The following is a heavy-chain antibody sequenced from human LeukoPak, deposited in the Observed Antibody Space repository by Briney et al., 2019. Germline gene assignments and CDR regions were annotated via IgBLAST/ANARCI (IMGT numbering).Heavy chain of an antibody. CDR3: ARHEYSGSYYGLSWFDP. CDR2: IYYSGST. V-gene: IGHV4-39*01. Sequence: SETLSLTCTVYGGSISSSGYYWGWIRQPPGKGLEWIESIYYSGSTYYNPSLKSRVTISVDTSKNQLSLKLSSLTAADTAVYYCARHEYSGSYYGLSWFDPWGQGTLVTVSS. J-gene: IGHJ5*02. D-gene: IGHD1-26*01. CDR1: GGSISSSGYY.